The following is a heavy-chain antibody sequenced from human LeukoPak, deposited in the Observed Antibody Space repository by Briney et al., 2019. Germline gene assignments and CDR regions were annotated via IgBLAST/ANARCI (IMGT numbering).Heavy chain of an antibody. V-gene: IGHV3-30-3*01. D-gene: IGHD6-13*01. CDR2: ASYDGGNK. CDR1: GFALSMYT. Sequence: GGSLRLSCVASGFALSMYTLHWVRQAPGKGLECVAVASYDGGNKYYADSVKGRFTISRDNSKNTLYLQMNSLKTEDTAVYFCARVAAPRSNDYWGQGTLVTVSS. J-gene: IGHJ4*02. CDR3: ARVAAPRSNDY.